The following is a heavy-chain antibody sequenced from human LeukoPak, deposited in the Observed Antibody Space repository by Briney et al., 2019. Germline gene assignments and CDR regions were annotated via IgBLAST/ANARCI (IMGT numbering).Heavy chain of an antibody. D-gene: IGHD6-25*01. CDR2: IYYSGST. J-gene: IGHJ5*01. Sequence: SDPLTLPCTVSGRSINSHYWSWLRQPTGKGLECIGYIYYSGSTKYNPSLNSRATISLDTSKNQFFLKLTSVTAADTAVYYGARDGDSGGWFDSWGQGALVTVSS. CDR1: GRSINSHY. CDR3: ARDGDSGGWFDS. V-gene: IGHV4-59*11.